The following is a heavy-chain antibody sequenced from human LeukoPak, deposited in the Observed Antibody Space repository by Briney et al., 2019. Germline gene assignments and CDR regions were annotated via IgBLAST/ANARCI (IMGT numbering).Heavy chain of an antibody. V-gene: IGHV4-59*01. CDR1: GDSLNSYY. D-gene: IGHD6-25*01. CDR2: IFYSGST. CDR3: AGRAARFFDY. J-gene: IGHJ4*02. Sequence: SETLSLTCTVSGDSLNSYYWTWIRQPPGGGLRWIGYIFYSGSTNYNASLRSRVAISVDTSKNQFSLKLTSVTAADTAVYYCAGRAARFFDYWGQGILVTVSS.